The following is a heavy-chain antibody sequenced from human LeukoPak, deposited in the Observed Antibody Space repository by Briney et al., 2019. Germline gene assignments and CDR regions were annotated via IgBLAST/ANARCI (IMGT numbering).Heavy chain of an antibody. V-gene: IGHV1-2*02. D-gene: IGHD3-22*01. J-gene: IGHJ4*02. Sequence: ASVKVSCKTSGFTFNRSAMHWVRQAPGQGLEWMGWINPNSGGTNYAQKFQGRVTMTRDTSISTAYMELSRLRSDDTAVYYCASGSDSSGYYFFDYWGQGTLVTVSS. CDR2: INPNSGGT. CDR3: ASGSDSSGYYFFDY. CDR1: GFTFNRSA.